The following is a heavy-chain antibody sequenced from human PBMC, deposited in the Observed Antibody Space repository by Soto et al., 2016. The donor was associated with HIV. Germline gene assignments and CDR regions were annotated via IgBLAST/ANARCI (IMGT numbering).Heavy chain of an antibody. J-gene: IGHJ5*02. CDR1: GYTFTGYY. D-gene: IGHD1-26*01. Sequence: QVQLVQSGAEVKKPGASVKVSCKASGYTFTGYYMHWVRQAPGQGLEWMGWINPNSGGTNYAQKFQGRVTMTRDTSISTAYMELSRLRSDDTAVYYCARLRRPYSGSYGWFDPWGQGTLVTVSS. CDR3: ARLRRPYSGSYGWFDP. CDR2: INPNSGGT. V-gene: IGHV1-2*02.